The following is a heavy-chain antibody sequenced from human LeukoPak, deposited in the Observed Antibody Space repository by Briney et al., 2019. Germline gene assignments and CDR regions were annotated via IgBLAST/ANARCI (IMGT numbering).Heavy chain of an antibody. Sequence: PSETLSLTCTVSGGSISSYYWSWIRQPPGKGLEWIGYIYYSGSTNYNPSLKSRVTISVDTSRNQFSLKLSSVTAADTAVYYCARPLEYSSSSDAFDIWGQGTMVTVSS. CDR1: GGSISSYY. V-gene: IGHV4-59*12. D-gene: IGHD6-6*01. CDR3: ARPLEYSSSSDAFDI. J-gene: IGHJ3*02. CDR2: IYYSGST.